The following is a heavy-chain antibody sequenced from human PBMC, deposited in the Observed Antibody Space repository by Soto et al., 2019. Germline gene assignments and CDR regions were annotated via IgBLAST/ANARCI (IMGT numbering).Heavy chain of an antibody. CDR3: ARTSIAARAFGYYYYYGMDV. D-gene: IGHD6-6*01. J-gene: IGHJ6*02. V-gene: IGHV1-69*12. Sequence: QVQLVQSGAEVKKPGSSVKVSCKASGGTFSSYAISWVRQAPGQGLEWMGGIIPIFGTANYAQKFQGRVTITADESTSTAYMALSSLRSEDTAVYYCARTSIAARAFGYYYYYGMDVWGQGTTVTVSS. CDR2: IIPIFGTA. CDR1: GGTFSSYA.